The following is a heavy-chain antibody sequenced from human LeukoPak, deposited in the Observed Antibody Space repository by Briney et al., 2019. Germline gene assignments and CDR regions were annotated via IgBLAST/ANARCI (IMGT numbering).Heavy chain of an antibody. V-gene: IGHV4-39*01. CDR3: ARRADYYDSSGYYYVGYFDY. J-gene: IGHJ4*02. CDR2: IYYSGST. D-gene: IGHD3-22*01. CDR1: GGSISSSSYY. Sequence: ETLSLTCTVSGGSISSSSYYWGWIRQPPGQGLEWIGSIYYSGSTYYNPSLKSRVTISVDTSKNQFSLKLSSVTAADTAVYYRARRADYYDSSGYYYVGYFDYWGQGTLVTVSS.